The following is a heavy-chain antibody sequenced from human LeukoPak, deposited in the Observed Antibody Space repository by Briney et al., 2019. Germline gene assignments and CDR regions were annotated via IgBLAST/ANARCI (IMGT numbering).Heavy chain of an antibody. CDR2: FDPEDGET. CDR3: APSWGSSGWYSWFDP. V-gene: IGHV1-24*01. CDR1: GYTLSELC. Sequence: GASVKLSCKVSGYTLSELCMHWVRQAPGEGLEWMGGFDPEDGETIYAQKFQGRVTMTEDTSTDTAYMEVSSLRSEDTAVYYCAPSWGSSGWYSWFDPWGQGTMVTVSS. D-gene: IGHD6-19*01. J-gene: IGHJ5*02.